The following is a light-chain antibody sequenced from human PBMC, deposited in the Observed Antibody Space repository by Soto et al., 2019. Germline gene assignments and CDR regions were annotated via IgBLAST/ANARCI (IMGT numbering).Light chain of an antibody. CDR1: SSDVGGYNY. CDR2: EVS. Sequence: ALTQPPSASGSPGQSVTISCTGTSSDVGGYNYVSWYQQHPGKAPKLMIYEVSKRPSGVPDRFSGSKSGTSASLAITGLQAEDEADYYCQSYDSSLGVFGTGTKVTVL. CDR3: QSYDSSLGV. V-gene: IGLV2-8*01. J-gene: IGLJ1*01.